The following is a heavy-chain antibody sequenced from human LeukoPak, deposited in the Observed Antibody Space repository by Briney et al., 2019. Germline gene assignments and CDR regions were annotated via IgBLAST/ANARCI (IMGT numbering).Heavy chain of an antibody. CDR3: AKGGVVARIDAFDI. V-gene: IGHV3-23*01. CDR1: GGSISSSSYY. CDR2: ISGSGGST. D-gene: IGHD2-2*01. J-gene: IGHJ3*02. Sequence: ETLSLTCTVSGGSISSSSYYWGWIRQAPGKGLEWVSAISGSGGSTYYADSVKGRFTISRGNSKNTLYLQMNSLRAEDTAVYYCAKGGVVARIDAFDIWGQGTMVTVSS.